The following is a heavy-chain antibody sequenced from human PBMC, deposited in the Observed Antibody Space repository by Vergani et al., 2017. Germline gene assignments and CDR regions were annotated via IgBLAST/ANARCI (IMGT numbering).Heavy chain of an antibody. D-gene: IGHD6-19*01. Sequence: QVQLVQSGAEVKKPGSSVKVSCKASGGTFSSYTISWVRQAPGQGLEWMGRIIPILGIANYAQKLQGRVTMTTDTSTSTAYMELRSLRSDDTAVYYCARDWVSGSSAMVSDDAFDIWGQGTMVTVSS. J-gene: IGHJ3*02. CDR3: ARDWVSGSSAMVSDDAFDI. CDR2: IIPILGIA. CDR1: GGTFSSYT. V-gene: IGHV1-69*09.